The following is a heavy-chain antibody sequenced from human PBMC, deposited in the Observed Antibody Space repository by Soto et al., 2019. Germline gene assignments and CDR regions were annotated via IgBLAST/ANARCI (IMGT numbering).Heavy chain of an antibody. Sequence: GGSLRLSCAASGFTVSSNYMSWVRQAPGKGLEWVSVIYSGGSTYYADSVKGRFTISRDNSKNTLYLQMNSLRAEDTAVYYRARTTAHYYYGMDVWGRGTTDTGSS. J-gene: IGHJ6*02. CDR3: ARTTAHYYYGMDV. CDR2: IYSGGST. V-gene: IGHV3-53*01. CDR1: GFTVSSNY. D-gene: IGHD4-17*01.